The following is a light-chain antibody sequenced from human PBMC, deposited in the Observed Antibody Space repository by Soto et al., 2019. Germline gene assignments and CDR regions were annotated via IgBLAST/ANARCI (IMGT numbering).Light chain of an antibody. Sequence: DIQMTQSPSSLSASVGDRITITCRSSQSINNYLNWYQQRPGKAPKVIIYDASSLQSGVPSRFSGSGSGTDFALTISSLQPEEFATYYCQQGFSAPPWTFGQGTKVEI. CDR2: DAS. V-gene: IGKV1-39*01. CDR1: QSINNY. J-gene: IGKJ1*01. CDR3: QQGFSAPPWT.